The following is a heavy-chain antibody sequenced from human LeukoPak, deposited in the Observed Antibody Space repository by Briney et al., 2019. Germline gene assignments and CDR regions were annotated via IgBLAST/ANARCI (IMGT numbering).Heavy chain of an antibody. J-gene: IGHJ4*02. CDR1: GYTLTELS. CDR3: ARESDYGRIYFDY. V-gene: IGHV1-24*01. Sequence: ASVKVSCKVSGYTLTELSMHWVRQAPGKGLEWMGGFDPEDGETIYAQKFQGRVTMTRDMSTGTVYMELSSLRSEDTAVYYCARESDYGRIYFDYWGQGTLVTVSS. CDR2: FDPEDGET. D-gene: IGHD4-17*01.